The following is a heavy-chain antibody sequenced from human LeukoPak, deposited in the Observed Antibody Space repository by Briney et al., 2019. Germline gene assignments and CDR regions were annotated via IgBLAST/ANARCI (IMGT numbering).Heavy chain of an antibody. CDR1: GAAISDYF. CDR3: ARSPSTIGWNWGYYFDF. CDR2: ISTTGST. J-gene: IGHJ4*02. Sequence: SETLSLTCTVSGAAISDYFWSWIRQPAGKDLEWIGRISTTGSTYFNPSLQSRVRMSVDSSKTHFSLRLSSVTAADTAVYYSARSPSTIGWNWGYYFDFWGQGHLVTVSS. V-gene: IGHV4-4*07. D-gene: IGHD1-7*01.